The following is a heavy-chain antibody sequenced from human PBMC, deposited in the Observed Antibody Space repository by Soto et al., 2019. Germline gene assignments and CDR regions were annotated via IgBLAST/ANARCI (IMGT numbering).Heavy chain of an antibody. J-gene: IGHJ4*02. CDR2: ISNSSSYI. D-gene: IGHD2-15*01. Sequence: EVQLVESGGGLVKPGGSLRLSCAASGFTFSSYSMNWVRQAPGKGLEWVSSISNSSSYIYYADSVKGRFTITRDNAKNSLSLQMNRLRADDTAAYYCARPPDCRGGSCYWEKNHAFDYWGQGTLVTVSS. CDR1: GFTFSSYS. CDR3: ARPPDCRGGSCYWEKNHAFDY. V-gene: IGHV3-21*01.